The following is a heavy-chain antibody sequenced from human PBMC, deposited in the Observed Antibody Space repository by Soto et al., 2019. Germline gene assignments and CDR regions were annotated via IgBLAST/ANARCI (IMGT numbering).Heavy chain of an antibody. V-gene: IGHV3-23*01. D-gene: IGHD3-9*01. J-gene: IGHJ4*02. CDR3: AKASDYDDILTGLH. Sequence: EVQLLESGGGLVQPGGSLRISCAASGFIFSSYAMSWVRQAPGKGLECLSTISGSGGSAYYADSVKGRFTITRDNSKNTLHLQMNSLRAEDTAVYYCAKASDYDDILTGLHWGQGTLVTVSA. CDR1: GFIFSSYA. CDR2: ISGSGGSA.